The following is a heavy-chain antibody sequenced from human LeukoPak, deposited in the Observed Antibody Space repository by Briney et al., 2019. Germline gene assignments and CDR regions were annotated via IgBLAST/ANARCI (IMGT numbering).Heavy chain of an antibody. CDR2: IKQDGSDK. CDR1: GFTFSNYW. D-gene: IGHD2-15*01. J-gene: IGHJ4*02. Sequence: GGSLRLSCAAPGFTFSNYWMTWVRPAPGKGLEWVANIKQDGSDKYYVDSVKGRFTISRDNAKNSLYLQMNSLRVEDTAVYYCARYGGSSRTYDYWGQGSLVTVSS. CDR3: ARYGGSSRTYDY. V-gene: IGHV3-7*05.